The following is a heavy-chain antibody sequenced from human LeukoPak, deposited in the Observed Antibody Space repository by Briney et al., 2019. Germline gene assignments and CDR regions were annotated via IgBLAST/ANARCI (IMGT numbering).Heavy chain of an antibody. V-gene: IGHV3-23*01. CDR3: AKDKFLNYDAFDI. CDR2: INDSGTGT. J-gene: IGHJ3*02. Sequence: GGSLRLSCEASGFTYSNYAMTWVRKAPGKGLEWVSGINDSGTGTYYADSVKGRFSISRGKSKNTLYLQMNSLTAEDTAVYYCAKDKFLNYDAFDIWGLGTMVTVSS. CDR1: GFTYSNYA. D-gene: IGHD1-7*01.